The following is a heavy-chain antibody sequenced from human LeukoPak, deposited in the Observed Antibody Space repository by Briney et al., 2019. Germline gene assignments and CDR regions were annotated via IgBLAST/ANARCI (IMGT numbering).Heavy chain of an antibody. J-gene: IGHJ5*02. CDR1: GYTFTGYY. CDR2: INPNSGGT. CDR3: ARDPDYGSGQP. Sequence: ASVKVSCKASGYTFTGYYMHWVRQAPGQGLEWMGRINPNSGGTSYAQKFQGRVTMTRDTSISTAYMELSRLRSDDTAVYYCARDPDYGSGQPWGQGTLVTVSS. D-gene: IGHD3-10*01. V-gene: IGHV1-2*06.